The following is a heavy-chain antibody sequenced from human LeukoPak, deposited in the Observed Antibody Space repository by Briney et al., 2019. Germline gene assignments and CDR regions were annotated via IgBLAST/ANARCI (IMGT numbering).Heavy chain of an antibody. D-gene: IGHD5-18*01. CDR3: ARGVDTAKYYFDY. CDR1: GYTFTSYD. CDR2: MNPNSGNT. Sequence: ASGKVSCKASGYTFTSYDINWVRQATGQGLEWMGWMNPNSGNTGYAQKFQGRVTITRNTSISTAYMELSSLRSEDTAVYYCARGVDTAKYYFDYRGQGTLVTVSS. J-gene: IGHJ4*02. V-gene: IGHV1-8*03.